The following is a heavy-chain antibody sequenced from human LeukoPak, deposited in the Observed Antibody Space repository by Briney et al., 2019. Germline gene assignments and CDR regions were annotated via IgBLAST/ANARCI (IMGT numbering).Heavy chain of an antibody. CDR2: IYYSGST. V-gene: IGHV4-30-4*01. D-gene: IGHD3-10*01. J-gene: IGHJ5*02. CDR1: GGSISSDDDS. Sequence: SETLFLTCTVSGGSISSDDDSWSRSRQPPGKGLEWPGYIYYSGSTYYNPSLKSRVTISVDTAKIQFSLKLSSVTAADTAVYYCARGAIRWFGELLRWFDPWGQGTLVTVSS. CDR3: ARGAIRWFGELLRWFDP.